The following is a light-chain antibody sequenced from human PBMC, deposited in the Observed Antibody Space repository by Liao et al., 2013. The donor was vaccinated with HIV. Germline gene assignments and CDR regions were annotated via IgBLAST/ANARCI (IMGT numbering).Light chain of an antibody. Sequence: SYELTQPPSVSVAPGKTARITCGGNNIGSKSVHWHQQKPGQAPVLVIYYDSDRPSGIPERISGSNSGNTATLTISRVEAGDEADYFCQVWGSSADQRVFGGGTKLTVL. CDR1: NIGSKS. J-gene: IGLJ3*02. CDR3: QVWGSSADQRV. CDR2: YDS. V-gene: IGLV3-21*01.